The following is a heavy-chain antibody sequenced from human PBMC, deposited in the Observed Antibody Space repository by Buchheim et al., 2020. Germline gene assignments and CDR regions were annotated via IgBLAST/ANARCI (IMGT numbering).Heavy chain of an antibody. D-gene: IGHD3-22*01. J-gene: IGHJ4*02. Sequence: QVQLVESGGGVVQPGRSLRLSCAASGFTFSIYGMHWVRQAPGKGLEWVAVISYDGSNKYSADSVKGRFTISRDNSKNTLYLQMNGLRAEDTAVYYCAKEPRGSGYYWHLSGVDYWGQGTL. CDR3: AKEPRGSGYYWHLSGVDY. CDR1: GFTFSIYG. CDR2: ISYDGSNK. V-gene: IGHV3-30*18.